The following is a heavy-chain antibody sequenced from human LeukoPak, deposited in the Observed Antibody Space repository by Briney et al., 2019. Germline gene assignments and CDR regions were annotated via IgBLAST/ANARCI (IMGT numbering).Heavy chain of an antibody. Sequence: ASVKVSCKVSGYTLTELSMHWVRQAPGKGLEWMGGFDPEDGETIYAQKFQGRVTMTEDTSTDTAYMELSSLRSEDTAVYYCAQLSLTGPLTDYWGQEPWSPSPQ. D-gene: IGHD5-24*01. CDR2: FDPEDGET. CDR1: GYTLTELS. V-gene: IGHV1-24*01. CDR3: AQLSLTGPLTDY. J-gene: IGHJ4*01.